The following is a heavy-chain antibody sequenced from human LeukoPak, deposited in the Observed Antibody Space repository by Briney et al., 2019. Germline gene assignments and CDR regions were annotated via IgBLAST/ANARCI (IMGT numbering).Heavy chain of an antibody. J-gene: IGHJ4*02. Sequence: GGSLRLSCAASGFTFSSYSMNWVRQAPGKGLEWVSSISSSSNYIYYADSVKGRFTISRDNAKNSLYLQMNSLRAEDTAVYYCARGYYDSSGYYYFDYWGQGTLVTVSS. CDR3: ARGYYDSSGYYYFDY. CDR1: GFTFSSYS. D-gene: IGHD3-22*01. V-gene: IGHV3-21*01. CDR2: ISSSSNYI.